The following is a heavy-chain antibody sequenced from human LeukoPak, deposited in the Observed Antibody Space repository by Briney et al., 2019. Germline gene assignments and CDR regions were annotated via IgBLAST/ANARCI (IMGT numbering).Heavy chain of an antibody. CDR2: IYHSGST. CDR3: AKVRQSYYYYMDV. CDR1: GGSISSSSYY. Sequence: KPSETLSLTCTVSGGSISSSSYYWGWIRQPPGKGLEWIGSIYHSGSTYYNPSLKSRFTISVDTSKDQFSLNLNSVTAADTAVYYCAKVRQSYYYYMDVWGKGTTVTVSS. V-gene: IGHV4-39*07. J-gene: IGHJ6*03.